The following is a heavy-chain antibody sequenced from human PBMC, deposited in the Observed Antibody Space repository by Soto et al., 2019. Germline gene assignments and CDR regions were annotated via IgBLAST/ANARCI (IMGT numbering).Heavy chain of an antibody. V-gene: IGHV4-30-4*01. CDR3: AREDDGGDRDYYGLDV. Sequence: QVQLQESGPGLVRPSQTLSLTCTVSGGSISTDHYHWTWIRQAPGKGLEWIGYIHYSGSIQFNPSLQRSVSMSVYTSKNLFSLRLSSVTAADTAVYFCAREDDGGDRDYYGLDVWGQGTTVTVSS. CDR2: IHYSGSI. J-gene: IGHJ6*02. CDR1: GGSISTDHYH. D-gene: IGHD2-21*02.